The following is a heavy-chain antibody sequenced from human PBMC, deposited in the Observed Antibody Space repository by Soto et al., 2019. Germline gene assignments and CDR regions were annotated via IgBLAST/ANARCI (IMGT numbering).Heavy chain of an antibody. CDR1: GFTVSSNY. J-gene: IGHJ1*01. D-gene: IGHD4-17*01. Sequence: EVQLVESGGGLVQPGGSLRLSCAASGFTVSSNYMSWVRQAPGKGLEWVSVIYSGGSTYYADSVKGRFTISRDNSKNTLYLQMNSLRAEDTAVCYCARDFVHGDHPEYFQHWGQGTLVTLSS. CDR2: IYSGGST. CDR3: ARDFVHGDHPEYFQH. V-gene: IGHV3-66*01.